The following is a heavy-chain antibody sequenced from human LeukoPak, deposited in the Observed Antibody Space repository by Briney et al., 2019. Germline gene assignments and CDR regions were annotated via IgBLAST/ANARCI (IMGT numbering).Heavy chain of an antibody. D-gene: IGHD5-18*01. Sequence: GGSLRLSCAASGFTVSSNYMSCVRQAPGKGLEWVSAISGSGGSTYYADSVKGRFTISRDNSKNTLYLQMNSLRAEDTAVYYCAKDGYSYGPPYFDYWGQGTLVTVSS. CDR2: ISGSGGST. CDR1: GFTVSSNY. V-gene: IGHV3-23*01. CDR3: AKDGYSYGPPYFDY. J-gene: IGHJ4*02.